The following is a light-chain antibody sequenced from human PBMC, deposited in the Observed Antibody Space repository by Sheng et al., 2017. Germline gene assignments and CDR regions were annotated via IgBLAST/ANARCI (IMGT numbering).Light chain of an antibody. J-gene: IGLJ3*02. CDR1: RGYVGGSNS. Sequence: QSALTQPASVSGSPGESITISCTGTRGYVGGSNSVCWYQQHPDRAPRLLIYDVSNRPSGVSPRFSGSKSGNTASLTIFGLQAEDEADYYCSSYISSQFWVFGGGTRLTVL. V-gene: IGLV2-14*03. CDR2: DVS. CDR3: SSYISSQFWV.